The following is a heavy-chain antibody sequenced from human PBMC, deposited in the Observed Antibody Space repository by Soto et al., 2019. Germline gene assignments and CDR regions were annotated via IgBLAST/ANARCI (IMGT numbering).Heavy chain of an antibody. CDR3: ARSSGSAYWFDP. Sequence: ASVNVPCKASGYTCTTYDISWVRQAPGQGPEWMGWISAYNGNTNYAQKLQGRVTMTTDTSTSTACMELRSLRSDDTAVYYCARSSGSAYWFDPWGQGTLVTVSS. CDR1: GYTCTTYD. V-gene: IGHV1-18*04. J-gene: IGHJ5*02. CDR2: ISAYNGNT. D-gene: IGHD6-6*01.